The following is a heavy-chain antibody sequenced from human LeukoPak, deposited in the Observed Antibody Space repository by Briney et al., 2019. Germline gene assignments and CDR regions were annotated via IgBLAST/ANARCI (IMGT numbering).Heavy chain of an antibody. CDR3: ARAPPRLAARGLEYYYYYMDV. V-gene: IGHV1-8*01. D-gene: IGHD6-6*01. Sequence: ASVKVSCKASGYTFTSYDINWVRQATGQGLEWMGWMNPNSGNTGYAQKFQGRVTMTRNTSISTAYMELSSLRSEDTAVYYCARAPPRLAARGLEYYYYYMDVWGKGTTVTVSS. CDR1: GYTFTSYD. CDR2: MNPNSGNT. J-gene: IGHJ6*03.